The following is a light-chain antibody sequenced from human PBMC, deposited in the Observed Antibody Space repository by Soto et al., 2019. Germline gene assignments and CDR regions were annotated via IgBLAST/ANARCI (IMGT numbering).Light chain of an antibody. J-gene: IGKJ5*01. CDR1: QSISSG. CDR3: QQYNNWPPIM. V-gene: IGKV3-15*01. CDR2: GAS. Sequence: EIVMTQSPATLSASPGETVTLPCRASQSISSGLAWYQQKPGQAPKLLIYGASTSATGIPARFSGSGSGTEFTLTISSLQPEDFAIYYCQQYNNWPPIMFGPGTRLEIK.